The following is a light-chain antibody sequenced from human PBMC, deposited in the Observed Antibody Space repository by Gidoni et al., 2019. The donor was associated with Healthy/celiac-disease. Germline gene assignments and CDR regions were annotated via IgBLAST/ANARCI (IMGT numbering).Light chain of an antibody. CDR1: SLRSYY. Sequence: SSELTQDPAVSVALGQTVRITCQGDSLRSYYASWYQQKPGQAPVLVIYGKNNRPSGIPERFYGSSSGNTASLTITGAQAEDEADYYCNSRDSSGNHLVVFGGGTKLTVL. CDR2: GKN. V-gene: IGLV3-19*01. CDR3: NSRDSSGNHLVV. J-gene: IGLJ2*01.